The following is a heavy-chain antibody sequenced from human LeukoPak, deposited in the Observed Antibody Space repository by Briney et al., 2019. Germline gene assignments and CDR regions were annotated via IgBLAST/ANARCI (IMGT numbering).Heavy chain of an antibody. CDR2: IYYXGXX. J-gene: IGHJ6*02. CDR3: ARRSKDYYYGMDV. D-gene: IGHD2-2*01. CDR1: GGSISSGGYY. V-gene: IGHV4-31*03. Sequence: SETLSLTCTVSGGSISSGGYYWSWIRQHPGXXXXXIGYIYYXGXXYYNPSLKSRVTISVDTSKNQFSLKLSSVTAADTAVYYCARRSKDYYYGMDVWGQGTTVTVSS.